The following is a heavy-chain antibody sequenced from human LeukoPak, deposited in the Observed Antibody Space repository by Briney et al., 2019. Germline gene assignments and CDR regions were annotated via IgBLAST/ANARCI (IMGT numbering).Heavy chain of an antibody. CDR1: GGSTRNYY. D-gene: IGHD6-19*01. Sequence: SETLSLTCTVSGGSTRNYYWSWIRQPAGKGLEWIGRVYSSGNTNYNPSLKSLVAMSIDTSKNQFSLNLYSVTAADTAVYYCVTDSSGWYLYWGQGTLVTVSS. CDR2: VYSSGNT. V-gene: IGHV4-4*07. CDR3: VTDSSGWYLY. J-gene: IGHJ4*02.